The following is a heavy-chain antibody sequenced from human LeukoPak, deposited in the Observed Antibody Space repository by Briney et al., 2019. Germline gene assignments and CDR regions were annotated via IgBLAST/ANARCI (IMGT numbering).Heavy chain of an antibody. J-gene: IGHJ5*02. D-gene: IGHD3-22*01. Sequence: PSETLSPTCAVSGGSISSSNWWSWVRQPPGKGLEWIGEIYHSGSTNYNPSLKSRVTISVDTSKNQFSLRLTSVTAADTAVYYCARDFFDSSGSFDPWGQGALVSVSS. CDR1: GGSISSSNW. CDR2: IYHSGST. CDR3: ARDFFDSSGSFDP. V-gene: IGHV4-4*02.